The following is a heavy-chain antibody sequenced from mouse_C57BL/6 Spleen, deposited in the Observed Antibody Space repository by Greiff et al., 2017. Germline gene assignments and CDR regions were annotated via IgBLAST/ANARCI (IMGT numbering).Heavy chain of an antibody. CDR3: ARERVYYGSSYRYFDV. CDR2: IYPGDGDT. Sequence: VKLVESGPELVKPGASVKISCKASGYAFSSSWMNWVKQRPGKGLEWIGRIYPGDGDTNYNGTFKGKATLTADKSTSTAYMQLSSLTSEDSAVYFCARERVYYGSSYRYFDVWGTGTTVTVSS. CDR1: GYAFSSSW. D-gene: IGHD1-1*01. V-gene: IGHV1-82*01. J-gene: IGHJ1*03.